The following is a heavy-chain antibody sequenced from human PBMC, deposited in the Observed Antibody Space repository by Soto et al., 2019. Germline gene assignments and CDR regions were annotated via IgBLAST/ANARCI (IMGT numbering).Heavy chain of an antibody. V-gene: IGHV3-7*01. D-gene: IGHD6-19*01. CDR1: GFTFSDYW. CDR3: AGGLGSGGWYSPGDAFDI. Sequence: EVQLVESGGGLVQPGGSLRLSCAVSGFTFSDYWMSWVRQAPGKGLEWVANIKQDGNEKYYVDSVKGRFTISRDNAKNSLYLQMNSRGAEDTAVYYGAGGLGSGGWYSPGDAFDIWGQGKMVTVSS. CDR2: IKQDGNEK. J-gene: IGHJ3*02.